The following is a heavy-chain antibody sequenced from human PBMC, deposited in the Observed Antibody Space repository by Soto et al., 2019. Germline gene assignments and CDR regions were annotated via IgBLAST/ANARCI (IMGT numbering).Heavy chain of an antibody. CDR3: ATGRYYYDSRGPGGGSCWFAP. V-gene: IGHV1-24*01. J-gene: IGHJ5*02. CDR2: FDPEDGET. D-gene: IGHD3-22*01. CDR1: GYTLTELS. Sequence: ASVKVSCKVSGYTLTELSMHWVRQAPGKGLEWMGGFDPEDGETIYAQKFQGRVTMTEDTSTDTAYMELSSLRSEDTAVYYCATGRYYYDSRGPGGGSCWFAPGGQGTLVTVS.